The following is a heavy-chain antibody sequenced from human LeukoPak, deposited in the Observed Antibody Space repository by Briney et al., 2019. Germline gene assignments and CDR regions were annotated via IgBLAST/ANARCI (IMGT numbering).Heavy chain of an antibody. CDR1: GYTFTSYG. V-gene: IGHV1-18*01. J-gene: IGHJ3*02. CDR3: ARDLSGAYDILTGYYKGAFDI. D-gene: IGHD3-9*01. CDR2: ISTYDGDT. Sequence: ASVKVSCKASGYTFTSYGISWVRQAPGQGLEWVGWISTYDGDTRYSQRLQGRVALTIDTSTTAAHMELWALRSDDTAVYYCARDLSGAYDILTGYYKGAFDIWGQGTMVTVSS.